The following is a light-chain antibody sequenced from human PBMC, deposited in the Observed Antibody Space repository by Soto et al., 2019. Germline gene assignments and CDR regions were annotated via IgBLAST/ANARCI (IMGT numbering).Light chain of an antibody. CDR3: QNWGTGVSV. Sequence: QLVLTQAPSSSASLGASVKLTCTLSSGHSSYAIAWHQQQPEKCPRYLMKLKSDASHSKGDGIPDRFSGSSSGAERYLTIPSLQSEDEADYYCQNWGTGVSVFGGGTPLTVL. CDR2: LKSDASH. J-gene: IGLJ3*02. CDR1: SGHSSYA. V-gene: IGLV4-69*01.